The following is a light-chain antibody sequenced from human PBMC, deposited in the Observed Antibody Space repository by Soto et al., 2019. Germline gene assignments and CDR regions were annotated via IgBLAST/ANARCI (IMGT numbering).Light chain of an antibody. V-gene: IGKV3-20*01. Sequence: EIVLTQSPGILSLSPGERASLSCGASQSISSSFLAWYQQKPGQAPRLLIYGASSRASGVPTRFSGSGSGTDFTLTISRLEPEDFAVYYCQQYGSSPWTFGQGTKVDIK. J-gene: IGKJ1*01. CDR1: QSISSSF. CDR2: GAS. CDR3: QQYGSSPWT.